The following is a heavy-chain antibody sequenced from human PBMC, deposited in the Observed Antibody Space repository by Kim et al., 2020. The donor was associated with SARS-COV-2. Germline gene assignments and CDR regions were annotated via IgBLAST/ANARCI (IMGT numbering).Heavy chain of an antibody. J-gene: IGHJ4*02. V-gene: IGHV3-11*01. D-gene: IGHD6-19*01. CDR1: GFTFSDYY. CDR2: ISSSGSTI. Sequence: GGSLRLSCAASGFTFSDYYMSWIRQAPGKGLEWVSYISSSGSTIYYADSVKGRFTISRDNAKNSLYLQMNSLRAEDTAVYYCARARRSSGWFNYFDYWGQGTLVTVSS. CDR3: ARARRSSGWFNYFDY.